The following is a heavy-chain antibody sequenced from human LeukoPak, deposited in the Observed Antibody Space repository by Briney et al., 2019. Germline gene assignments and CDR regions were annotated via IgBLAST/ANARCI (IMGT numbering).Heavy chain of an antibody. V-gene: IGHV3-49*04. Sequence: PGGSLRLSCAASGFTFSSYSMNWVRQAPGKGLEWVGFIRSKAYGGTTEYAASVKGRFTISRDDSKSIAYLQMNSLKTEDTAVYYCTRDLIAAPFDYWGQGTLVTVSS. CDR2: IRSKAYGGTT. CDR3: TRDLIAAPFDY. J-gene: IGHJ4*02. CDR1: GFTFSSYS. D-gene: IGHD6-6*01.